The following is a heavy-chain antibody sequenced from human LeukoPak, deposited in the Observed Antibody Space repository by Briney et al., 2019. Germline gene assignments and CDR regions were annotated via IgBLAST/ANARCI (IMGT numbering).Heavy chain of an antibody. CDR1: GFTFTGHN. V-gene: IGHV3-48*04. CDR3: ARAMSTFGGVRNYFDS. CDR2: VSISSGTI. D-gene: IGHD3-16*01. Sequence: GGSLRLSCAASGFTFTGHNMNWVRQAPGKGLEWVSFVSISSGTIYYADSVKGRFSISRDNAKSSLDLQMNSLGAEDTAVYYCARAMSTFGGVRNYFDSWGQGTMVTVSS. J-gene: IGHJ4*01.